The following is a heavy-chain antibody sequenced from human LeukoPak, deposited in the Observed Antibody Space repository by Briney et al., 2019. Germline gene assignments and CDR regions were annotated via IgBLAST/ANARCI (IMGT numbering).Heavy chain of an antibody. CDR2: ISGSGGTA. V-gene: IGHV3-23*01. CDR3: ATNTAFDY. Sequence: GGSLRLSCAASGFTFISYAMTWVRQAPGKGLGWVSTISGSGGTAYYADSVKGRFTISRDNSKDTLYLQMNSLRAEDTAAYYCATNTAFDYWGQGTLVTVSS. CDR1: GFTFISYA. J-gene: IGHJ4*02. D-gene: IGHD5-18*01.